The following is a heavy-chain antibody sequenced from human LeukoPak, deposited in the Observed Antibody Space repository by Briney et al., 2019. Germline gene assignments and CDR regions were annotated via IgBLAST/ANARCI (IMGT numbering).Heavy chain of an antibody. J-gene: IGHJ4*02. D-gene: IGHD3-10*02. Sequence: GGSLRLSCAASGFTFSSYWMHWVRQVPGKGLAWVSRIDEFGSVTNSADSVQGRFSISRDNAKNALYLRMNSLRAEDTAEYYCVRDMFGGRDYWGQGTLVTVSS. V-gene: IGHV3-74*01. CDR2: IDEFGSVT. CDR3: VRDMFGGRDY. CDR1: GFTFSSYW.